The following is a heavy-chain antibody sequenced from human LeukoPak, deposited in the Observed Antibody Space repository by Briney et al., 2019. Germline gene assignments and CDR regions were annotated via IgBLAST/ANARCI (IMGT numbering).Heavy chain of an antibody. J-gene: IGHJ4*02. CDR2: IYSGGST. D-gene: IGHD3-22*01. CDR3: AREDYYDSLS. Sequence: PGGSLRHSCAASGFTVSSNYMSWVRQAPGKGLEWVSVIYSGGSTYYADSVKGRFTISRDNSKNTLYLQMNSLRAEDTAVYYCAREDYYDSLSWGQGTLVTVSS. V-gene: IGHV3-53*01. CDR1: GFTVSSNY.